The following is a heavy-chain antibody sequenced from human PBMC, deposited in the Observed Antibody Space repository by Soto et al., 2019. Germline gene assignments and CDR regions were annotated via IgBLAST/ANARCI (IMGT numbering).Heavy chain of an antibody. Sequence: PGGSLRLSCAASGVTFISYGMHWVRQAPGKGLEWVAVIWYDGSNKYYADSVKGRFTISRDNSKNTLYLQMNSLRAEDTAVYYCARDIWRGRGSSWYSAPGHYWGQGTLVTVSS. V-gene: IGHV3-33*01. D-gene: IGHD6-13*01. CDR2: IWYDGSNK. CDR3: ARDIWRGRGSSWYSAPGHY. J-gene: IGHJ4*02. CDR1: GVTFISYG.